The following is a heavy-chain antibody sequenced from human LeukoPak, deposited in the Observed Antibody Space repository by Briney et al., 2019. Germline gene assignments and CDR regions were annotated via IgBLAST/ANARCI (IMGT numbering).Heavy chain of an antibody. J-gene: IGHJ2*01. D-gene: IGHD6-19*01. CDR2: IYYSGST. CDR3: ARGPSSGWYQYWYFDL. Sequence: PSETLSLTCTVSGGSISSYYWSWIRQPPGKGLEWIGYIYYSGSTNYNPSLKSRVTISVDTSKNQFSLKLSSVTAADTAVYYCARGPSSGWYQYWYFDLWGRGTLVTVSS. CDR1: GGSISSYY. V-gene: IGHV4-59*01.